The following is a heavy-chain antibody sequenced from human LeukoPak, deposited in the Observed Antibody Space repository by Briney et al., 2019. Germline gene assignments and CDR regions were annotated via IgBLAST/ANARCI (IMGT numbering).Heavy chain of an antibody. V-gene: IGHV1-69*04. J-gene: IGHJ6*03. CDR3: AKVEYWGDSSYYYYYMDV. D-gene: IGHD2/OR15-2a*01. CDR1: GGTFSSYA. Sequence: ASVKVSCKASGGTFSSYAISWVRQAPGQGLEWMGRIIPILGIANYAQKFQGRVTITADKSTSTAYMELSSLRSEDTAVYYCAKVEYWGDSSYYYYYMDVWGKGTTVTVSS. CDR2: IIPILGIA.